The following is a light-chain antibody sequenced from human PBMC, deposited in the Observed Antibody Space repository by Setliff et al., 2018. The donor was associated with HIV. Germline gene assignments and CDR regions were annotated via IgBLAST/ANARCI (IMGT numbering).Light chain of an antibody. CDR3: SSYTNSSSGV. Sequence: QSVLAQPASVSGSPGQSITISCTGTSSDVGGYNYVSWYQQHPGKAPELMIYDVSNRPSGISNRFSGSKSGNTASLTVSGLQAEDEADYYCSSYTNSSSGVFGTGTKVTV. CDR1: SSDVGGYNY. CDR2: DVS. J-gene: IGLJ1*01. V-gene: IGLV2-14*03.